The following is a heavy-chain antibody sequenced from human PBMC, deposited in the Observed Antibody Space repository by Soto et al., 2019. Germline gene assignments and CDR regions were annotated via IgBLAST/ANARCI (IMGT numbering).Heavy chain of an antibody. D-gene: IGHD1-26*01. CDR3: ASGVGATATPYYYYGMDV. CDR2: IIPIFGTA. J-gene: IGHJ6*02. CDR1: GGTFSSYA. Sequence: GASVKVSCKASGGTFSSYAISWVRQAPGQGLEWMGGIIPIFGTANYAQMFQGRVTINADESTSTAYMELSSLRSEDTAVYYCASGVGATATPYYYYGMDVWGQGTTVTVSS. V-gene: IGHV1-69*13.